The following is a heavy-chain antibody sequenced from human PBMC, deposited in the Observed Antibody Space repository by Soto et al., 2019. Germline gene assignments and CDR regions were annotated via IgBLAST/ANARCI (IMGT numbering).Heavy chain of an antibody. V-gene: IGHV1-18*01. CDR2: VGTANANT. CDR1: GYTFTAYG. D-gene: IGHD3-9*01. CDR3: ARERATDPTAYCYLAY. Sequence: QVQLVQSGPEVTMPGASVKVSCKTSGYTFTAYGLAWLRQAPGQRPEWLGWVGTANANTNYAEKFQGRITMTSDRSTTEPNMEMTDLRSDDTGVYYPARERATDPTAYCYLAYWGQGTLVPVSS. J-gene: IGHJ4*02.